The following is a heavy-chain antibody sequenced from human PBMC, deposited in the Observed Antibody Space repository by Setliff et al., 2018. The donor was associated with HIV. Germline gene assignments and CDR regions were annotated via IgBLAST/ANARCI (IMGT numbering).Heavy chain of an antibody. CDR1: GYTFSDYY. CDR3: ARGGDDSGPGTWTFDF. V-gene: IGHV1-2*02. D-gene: IGHD3-10*01. Sequence: ASVKVSCKASGYTFSDYYLHWVRQAPGQGLEWMGWIHGNSGATNYAQKFRGRVTMTRDTSTYTAYMELTRLRYDDTAVYSCARGGDDSGPGTWTFDFWGQGALVTVSS. CDR2: IHGNSGAT. J-gene: IGHJ4*02.